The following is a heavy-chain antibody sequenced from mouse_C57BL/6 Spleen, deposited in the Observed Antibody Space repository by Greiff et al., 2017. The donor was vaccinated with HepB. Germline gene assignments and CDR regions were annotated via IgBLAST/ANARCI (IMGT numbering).Heavy chain of an antibody. Sequence: QVQLQQSGAELVRPGASVTLSCKASGYTFTDYEMHWVKQTPVHGLELIGAIDPETGGTAYNQKFKGKAILTADKSSSTAYMELRSLTSEDSAVYYCTRGVYGSSPAWFAYWGQGTLVTVSA. CDR1: GYTFTDYE. D-gene: IGHD1-1*01. CDR2: IDPETGGT. J-gene: IGHJ3*01. CDR3: TRGVYGSSPAWFAY. V-gene: IGHV1-15*01.